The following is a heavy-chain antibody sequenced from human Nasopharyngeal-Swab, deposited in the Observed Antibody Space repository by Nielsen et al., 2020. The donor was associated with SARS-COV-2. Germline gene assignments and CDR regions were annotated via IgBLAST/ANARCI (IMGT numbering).Heavy chain of an antibody. D-gene: IGHD3-22*01. J-gene: IGHJ4*02. CDR2: ISWNSGSI. V-gene: IGHV3-9*01. Sequence: SLKISCAASGFTFDDYAMHWVRQAPGKGLEWVSGISWNSGSIGYADSVKGRFTISRDNAKNSLYLQMNSLRAEDTAVYYCAKEGTYYDSSGYYAYYFDYWGQGTLVTVSS. CDR1: GFTFDDYA. CDR3: AKEGTYYDSSGYYAYYFDY.